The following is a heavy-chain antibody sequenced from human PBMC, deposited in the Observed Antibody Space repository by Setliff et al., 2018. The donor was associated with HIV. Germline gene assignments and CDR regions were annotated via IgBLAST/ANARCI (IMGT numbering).Heavy chain of an antibody. Sequence: GGSLRLSCVGSGFIFSDYGMHWVRQAPGQGLEWVAFIYYDANNQYYADSVKGRFTISRDNSKNTLYLQMNSLRAEDTAVYYCARLYGDSNYFDYWGQGTLVTVSS. CDR3: ARLYGDSNYFDY. D-gene: IGHD4-17*01. V-gene: IGHV3-33*01. J-gene: IGHJ4*02. CDR1: GFIFSDYG. CDR2: IYYDANNQ.